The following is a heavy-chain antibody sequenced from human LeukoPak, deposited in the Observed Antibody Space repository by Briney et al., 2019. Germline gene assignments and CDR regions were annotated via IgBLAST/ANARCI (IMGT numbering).Heavy chain of an antibody. CDR3: ARGPQPNRITN. D-gene: IGHD3-10*01. J-gene: IGHJ4*02. CDR2: MNPNSGNT. V-gene: IGHV1-8*01. Sequence: ASVKVSCKASGYTFTSYDINWVRQATGQGLQWMGWMNPNSGNTGYAQKFQGRVTMTRNTSISTAYMELSTLGYEDTAVYYCARGPQPNRITNWGQGTLVTVSS. CDR1: GYTFTSYD.